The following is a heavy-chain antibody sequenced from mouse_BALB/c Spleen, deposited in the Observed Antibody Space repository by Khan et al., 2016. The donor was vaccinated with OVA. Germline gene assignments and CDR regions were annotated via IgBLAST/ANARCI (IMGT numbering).Heavy chain of an antibody. Sequence: VQLQQSGPELVKPGASVKMSCKASGYTFTSYVIHWVKQKPGQGLEWIGYIYPYNDDTKSNEKFKGKATLTSDKSSSTAYMELRSLTSEDSAVYNCARNYRYDVYFDYWGQGTTLTGAS. J-gene: IGHJ2*01. CDR2: IYPYNDDT. CDR1: GYTFTSYV. V-gene: IGHV1S136*01. D-gene: IGHD2-14*01. CDR3: ARNYRYDVYFDY.